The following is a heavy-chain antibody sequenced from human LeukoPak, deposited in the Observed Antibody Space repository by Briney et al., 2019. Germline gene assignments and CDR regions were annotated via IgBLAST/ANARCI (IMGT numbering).Heavy chain of an antibody. CDR3: ARGSVPAAMWPNWFDP. J-gene: IGHJ5*02. Sequence: AVKVSCKSSGGTFSSYAISGVRQAPGQGLEWMGGLIPIFGTADYAQKFQRRVTITTDESTSTAYMELSSLRSEDTAVYYCARGSVPAAMWPNWFDPWGQGTLVTVSS. V-gene: IGHV1-69*05. CDR1: GGTFSSYA. D-gene: IGHD2-2*01. CDR2: LIPIFGTA.